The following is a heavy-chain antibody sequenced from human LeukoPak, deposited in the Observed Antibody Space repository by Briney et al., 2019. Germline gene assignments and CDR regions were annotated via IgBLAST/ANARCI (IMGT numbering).Heavy chain of an antibody. CDR1: GFIFSNYV. J-gene: IGHJ4*02. Sequence: GGSLRLSCEASGFIFSNYVMRWGRQAPGKGLEWVSSISVSGGSTYYADSVKGRFTMSRDNSKNTLYLQMNSLRAEDTAVYYCAKSESTSHTDHWGQGTLVTVSS. V-gene: IGHV3-23*01. D-gene: IGHD2-2*01. CDR3: AKSESTSHTDH. CDR2: ISVSGGST.